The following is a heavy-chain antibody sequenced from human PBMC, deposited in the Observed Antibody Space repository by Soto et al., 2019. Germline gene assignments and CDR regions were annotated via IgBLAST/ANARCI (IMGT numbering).Heavy chain of an antibody. CDR1: GFTFSSYA. V-gene: IGHV3-23*01. CDR3: AKVLAYCGGDCYEDAFDI. D-gene: IGHD2-21*01. Sequence: GGSLRLSCAASGFTFSSYAMSWVRQAPGKGLEWVSAISGSGGSTYYADSVKGRFTISRDNSKNTLYLQMNSLRAEDTAVYYCAKVLAYCGGDCYEDAFDIWGQGTMVTVSS. J-gene: IGHJ3*02. CDR2: ISGSGGST.